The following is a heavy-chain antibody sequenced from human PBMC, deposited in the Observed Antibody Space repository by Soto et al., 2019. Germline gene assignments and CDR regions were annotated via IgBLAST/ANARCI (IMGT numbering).Heavy chain of an antibody. V-gene: IGHV2-5*01. CDR2: IYWNDDK. D-gene: IGHD2-21*01. J-gene: IGHJ4*02. Sequence: QITLKESGPTLVEPTQTLTLTCTYSGFSLRTTGVGVGWIRQPPGKALEWLGIIYWNDDKRYSPSLKNRFTLTSLISKSQVVLTMPIMEPVDTATYYCALPSGLLGDYWGQGTLLLVSS. CDR3: ALPSGLLGDY. CDR1: GFSLRTTGVG.